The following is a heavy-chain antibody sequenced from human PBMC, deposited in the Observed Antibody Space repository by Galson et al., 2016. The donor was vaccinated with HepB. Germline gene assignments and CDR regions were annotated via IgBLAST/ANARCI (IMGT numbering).Heavy chain of an antibody. D-gene: IGHD4-17*01. V-gene: IGHV3-23*01. Sequence: SLRLSCAASGFPFSSYAMSWVRQAPGKGLAWVSTTSGAGTASYAYSVKGRFTIARDNSKNTLDLQMDSLRVEDTALYFCFRVPRYYADYSSGVGDCWGQGTVLTVSS. CDR1: GFPFSSYA. CDR3: FRVPRYYADYSSGVGDC. CDR2: TSGAGTA. J-gene: IGHJ4*02.